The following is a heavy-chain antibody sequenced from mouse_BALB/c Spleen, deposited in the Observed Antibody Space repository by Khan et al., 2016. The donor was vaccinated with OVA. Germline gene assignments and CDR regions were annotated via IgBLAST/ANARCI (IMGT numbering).Heavy chain of an antibody. J-gene: IGHJ3*01. CDR1: GFSLSNYG. Sequence: QVQLKESGPGLVAPSQSLSITCTVSGFSLSNYGIRWVRQPPGKGLEWLGVIWTGGITNYNSALKSRLIISKDNSKSQVFLKLHRLQTDDTAIYYCARSYDYYVGAFAYWGQGTLVTVSA. D-gene: IGHD1-1*01. CDR2: IWTGGIT. CDR3: ARSYDYYVGAFAY. V-gene: IGHV2-9*02.